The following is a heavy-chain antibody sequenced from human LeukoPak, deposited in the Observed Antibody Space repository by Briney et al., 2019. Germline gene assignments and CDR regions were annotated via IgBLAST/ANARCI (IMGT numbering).Heavy chain of an antibody. CDR3: AKDSVGTDAFDI. CDR2: MSFDGSNK. Sequence: PGRSLRLSCAASGFTFGSYGMHWVRQAPGKGLEWVAVMSFDGSNKYYADSVKGRFTISRDNSKNTLYLQMNSLRAEDTAVYYCAKDSVGTDAFDIWGQGTMVTVSS. D-gene: IGHD6-13*01. CDR1: GFTFGSYG. J-gene: IGHJ3*02. V-gene: IGHV3-30*18.